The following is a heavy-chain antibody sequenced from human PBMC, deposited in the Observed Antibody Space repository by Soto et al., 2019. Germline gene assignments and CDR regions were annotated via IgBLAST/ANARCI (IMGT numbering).Heavy chain of an antibody. D-gene: IGHD3-10*01. CDR3: ARDLNYYGSGSYYKGNAFDI. Sequence: SETLSLTCTVSGGSISSGGYYWSWIRQHPGKGLEWIGYIYYSGSTYYNPSLKSRVTISVDTSKNQFSLKLSSVTAADTAVYYCARDLNYYGSGSYYKGNAFDIWGQGTMVTVS. CDR2: IYYSGST. CDR1: GGSISSGGYY. V-gene: IGHV4-31*03. J-gene: IGHJ3*02.